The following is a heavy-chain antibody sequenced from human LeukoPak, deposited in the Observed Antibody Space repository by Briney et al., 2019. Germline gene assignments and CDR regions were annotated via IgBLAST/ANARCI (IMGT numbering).Heavy chain of an antibody. CDR2: IFHAGST. V-gene: IGHV4-4*02. CDR1: GDSITSSHL. D-gene: IGHD4-17*01. CDR3: ARAYGDYRWFFDF. Sequence: SETLSLTCAVSGDSITSSHLWTWIRQPPGKGLEWIGEIFHAGSTNYNSSLESRVTISVDKSKNQFSLKLTSVTAADTAVYFCARAYGDYRWFFDFWGPGILVTVSS. J-gene: IGHJ4*02.